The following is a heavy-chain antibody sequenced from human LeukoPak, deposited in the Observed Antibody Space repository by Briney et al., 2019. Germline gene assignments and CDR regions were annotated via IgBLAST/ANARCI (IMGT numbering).Heavy chain of an antibody. Sequence: PGGSLRLSCAASGFTFSSYGMHWVRQAPGKGLEWVAVIWYDGSNKYYADSVKGRFTISRDNSNSTLYLQINSLIAEDTAIYYCARGTRGSVNIEYWGQGTLVTVSS. CDR2: IWYDGSNK. CDR3: ARGTRGSVNIEY. CDR1: GFTFSSYG. D-gene: IGHD5-12*01. V-gene: IGHV3-33*01. J-gene: IGHJ4*02.